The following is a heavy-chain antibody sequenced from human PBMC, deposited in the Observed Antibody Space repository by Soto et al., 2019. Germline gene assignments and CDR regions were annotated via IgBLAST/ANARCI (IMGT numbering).Heavy chain of an antibody. J-gene: IGHJ6*02. CDR2: IIPIFGTA. Sequence: SVKVSCKASGGTFSSYAISWVRQAPGQGLEWMGGIIPIFGTANYAQKFQGRVTITADKSTSTAYMELSSLRSEDTAVYYCARVGGVYNWNFDSSQDVWGQGTTVTVSS. V-gene: IGHV1-69*06. D-gene: IGHD1-7*01. CDR1: GGTFSSYA. CDR3: ARVGGVYNWNFDSSQDV.